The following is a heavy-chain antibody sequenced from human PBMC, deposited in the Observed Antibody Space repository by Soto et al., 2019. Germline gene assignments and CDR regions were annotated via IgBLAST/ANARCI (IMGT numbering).Heavy chain of an antibody. J-gene: IGHJ4*02. CDR3: AREYYYDSSGYYFDY. V-gene: IGHV1-18*04. CDR2: ISAYNGNT. Sequence: ASVKVSCKASGYTFTSYGISWVRQAPGQGLEWMGWISAYNGNTNYAQKLQGRVTMTTDTSTSTAYMELRSLRSDDTAVYYCAREYYYDSSGYYFDYWGQGTLVTVSS. CDR1: GYTFTSYG. D-gene: IGHD3-22*01.